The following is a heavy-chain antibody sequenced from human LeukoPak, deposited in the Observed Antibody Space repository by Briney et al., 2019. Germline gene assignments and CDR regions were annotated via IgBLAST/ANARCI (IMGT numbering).Heavy chain of an antibody. Sequence: QTGGSLRLSCAASGFTFSSYWMHRVRQAPGKGLVWVSRINSDGSSTSYADSVKGRFTISRDNAKNTLYLQMNSLRAEDTAVYYCARDGRHYYDSSGLGYYYYGMDVWGQGTTVTVSS. J-gene: IGHJ6*02. V-gene: IGHV3-74*01. CDR1: GFTFSSYW. CDR2: INSDGSST. CDR3: ARDGRHYYDSSGLGYYYYGMDV. D-gene: IGHD3-22*01.